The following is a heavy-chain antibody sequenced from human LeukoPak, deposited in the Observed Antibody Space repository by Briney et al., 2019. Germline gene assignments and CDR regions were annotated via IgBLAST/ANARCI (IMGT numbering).Heavy chain of an antibody. Sequence: GGSLRLSCAASGFTFSTYSMHWVRQAPGKGLEWVSYISGSSSTIYFADSLKGRFTISRDNAKSSLYLQMNSLRDEDTAVYYRGRDKYSTIDYGGRGTLVTVS. CDR2: ISGSSSTI. CDR1: GFTFSTYS. V-gene: IGHV3-48*02. D-gene: IGHD6-6*01. J-gene: IGHJ4*02. CDR3: GRDKYSTIDY.